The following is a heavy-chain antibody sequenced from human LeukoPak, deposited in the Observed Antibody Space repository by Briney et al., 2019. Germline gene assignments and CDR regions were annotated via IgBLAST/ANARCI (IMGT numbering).Heavy chain of an antibody. CDR1: GLTISNYW. J-gene: IGHJ4*02. CDR2: INSDGSGT. Sequence: GGSLRLSCAASGLTISNYWMHWVRQAPGEGLVWVARINSDGSGTTYADSVKGRFTISRDNAKNTLYLQMNSLRDEDTAVYYCAKGGTTVVDYWGQGTLVTVSS. CDR3: AKGGTTVVDY. D-gene: IGHD4-23*01. V-gene: IGHV3-74*01.